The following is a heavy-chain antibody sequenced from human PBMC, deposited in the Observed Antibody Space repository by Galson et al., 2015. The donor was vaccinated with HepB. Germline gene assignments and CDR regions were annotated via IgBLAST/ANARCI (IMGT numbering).Heavy chain of an antibody. CDR1: GYSFTSYW. J-gene: IGHJ6*03. D-gene: IGHD1-7*01. Sequence: QSGAEVKKPGESLRISCKGSGYSFTSYWISWVRQMPGKGLEWMGRIDPSDSYTNYSPSFQGHVTISADKSISTAYLQWSSLKASDTAMYYCARHFKANQNYRSPYYYYMDVWGKGTTVTVSS. CDR2: IDPSDSYT. CDR3: ARHFKANQNYRSPYYYYMDV. V-gene: IGHV5-10-1*01.